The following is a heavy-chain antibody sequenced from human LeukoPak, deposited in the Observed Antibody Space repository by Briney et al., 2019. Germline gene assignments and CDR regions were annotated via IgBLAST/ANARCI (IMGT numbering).Heavy chain of an antibody. CDR1: GGSFSGYY. J-gene: IGHJ4*02. CDR2: INHSGST. CDR3: ARGGGYENDY. D-gene: IGHD6-19*01. Sequence: SETLSLTCAVHGGSFSGYYWSWIRQPPGKGLEWIGEINHSGSTNYNPSLKSRVTISVDTSKNQFSLKLSSVTAADTAVYYRARGGGYENDYWGQGTLVTVSS. V-gene: IGHV4-34*01.